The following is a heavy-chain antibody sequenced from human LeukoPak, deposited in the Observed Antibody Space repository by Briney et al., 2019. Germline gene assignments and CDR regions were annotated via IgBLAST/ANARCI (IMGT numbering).Heavy chain of an antibody. J-gene: IGHJ4*02. CDR1: GLTFSSYG. CDR2: ISGSGGST. D-gene: IGHD4-17*01. V-gene: IGHV3-23*01. Sequence: GGSLRLTCAASGLTFSSYGMRWVRQAPGKGLEWVSAISGSGGSTYYADSVKGRFTISRDNSKNTLYLQMNSLRAEDTAVYYCAYDYGDSGYWGQGTLVTVSS. CDR3: AYDYGDSGY.